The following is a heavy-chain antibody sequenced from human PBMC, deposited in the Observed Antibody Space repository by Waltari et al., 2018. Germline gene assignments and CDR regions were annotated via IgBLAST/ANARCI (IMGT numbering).Heavy chain of an antibody. J-gene: IGHJ3*02. CDR3: AKDWRWEQLVYGFNI. V-gene: IGHV3-21*01. D-gene: IGHD3-3*01. CDR2: ISSSSSYI. CDR1: GFTFSSYS. Sequence: EVQLVESGGGLIKPGGSLRLSCAASGFTFSSYSLNWVRQAPGKGLEWVSSISSSSSYIDYADSVKGRFTISRDNAKNTLYLQMNSLRAEETAVYYCAKDWRWEQLVYGFNIWGQGTMVTVSS.